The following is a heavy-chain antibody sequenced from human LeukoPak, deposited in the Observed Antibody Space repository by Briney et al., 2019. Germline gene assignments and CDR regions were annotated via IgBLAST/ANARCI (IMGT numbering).Heavy chain of an antibody. J-gene: IGHJ4*02. CDR1: GFTFSVYG. CDR2: ISYVGSNK. D-gene: IGHD6-13*01. Sequence: PGGSLRLSCAASGFTFSVYGMHWVRQAPGRGLEWVAVISYVGSNKYYAHSAKGRFTIPRANSKNTLYRQRNSWIPEDTAVYFCAKDWGRGSIAAAGKGGYWGQGTLVTVSS. V-gene: IGHV3-30*18. CDR3: AKDWGRGSIAAAGKGGY.